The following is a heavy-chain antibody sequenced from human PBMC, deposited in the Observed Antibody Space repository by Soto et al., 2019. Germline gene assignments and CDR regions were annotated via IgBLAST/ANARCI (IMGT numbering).Heavy chain of an antibody. J-gene: IGHJ6*04. CDR2: IYYSGST. D-gene: IGHD5-12*01. Sequence: QRKGLEWIGYIYYSGSTNYNPSLKSRVTRSVDTSKNQFSLKLSSVTAADTAVYYCVRDGGYKNGYYYPGMAVRAYGTTVPVSS. CDR3: VRDGGYKNGYYYPGMAV. V-gene: IGHV4-59*01.